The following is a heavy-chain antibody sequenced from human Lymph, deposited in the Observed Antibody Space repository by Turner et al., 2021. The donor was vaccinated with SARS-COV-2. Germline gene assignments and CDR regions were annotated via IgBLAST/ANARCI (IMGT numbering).Heavy chain of an antibody. D-gene: IGHD3-10*01. J-gene: IGHJ6*02. CDR2: ISYDGSNK. CDR3: ARYGSGGYFYYGLDV. Sequence: QVQLVESGGGVVQPGRSLRLYCAAAGFTFSTYAIHWVRQAAGKGLELVAVISYDGSNKYYADSVKGRFTISRDNSKNTLYLQMNSLRAEDTSVYYCARYGSGGYFYYGLDVWGQGTTVTVSS. CDR1: GFTFSTYA. V-gene: IGHV3-30*04.